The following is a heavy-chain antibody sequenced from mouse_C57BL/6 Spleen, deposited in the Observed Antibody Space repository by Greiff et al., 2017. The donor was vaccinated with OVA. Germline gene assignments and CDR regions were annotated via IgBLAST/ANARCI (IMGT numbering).Heavy chain of an antibody. CDR3: ARSGDYGELYYAMDY. CDR2: IDPSDSYT. D-gene: IGHD2-4*01. V-gene: IGHV1-59*01. CDR1: GYTFTSYW. Sequence: QVQLKQPGAELVRPGTSVKLSCKASGYTFTSYWMHWVKQRPGQGLEWIGVIDPSDSYTNYNQKFKGKATLTVDTSSSTAYMQLSSLTSEDSAVYYCARSGDYGELYYAMDYWGQGTSVTVSS. J-gene: IGHJ4*01.